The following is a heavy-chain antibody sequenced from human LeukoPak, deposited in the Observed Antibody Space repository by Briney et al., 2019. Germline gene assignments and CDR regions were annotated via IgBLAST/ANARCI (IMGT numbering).Heavy chain of an antibody. CDR1: GGSISSYY. J-gene: IGHJ5*02. CDR2: IYTSGST. D-gene: IGHD6-6*01. CDR3: ARDRFLVAARPYWFDP. V-gene: IGHV4-4*07. Sequence: SETLSLTCTVSGGSISSYYWSWIRQPAGKGLEWIERIYTSGSTNYNPSLKSRVTMSVDTSKNQFSLKLSSVTAADTAVYYCARDRFLVAARPYWFDPWGQGTLVTVSS.